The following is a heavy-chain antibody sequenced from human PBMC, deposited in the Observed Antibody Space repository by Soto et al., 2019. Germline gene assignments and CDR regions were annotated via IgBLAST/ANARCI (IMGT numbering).Heavy chain of an antibody. V-gene: IGHV3-23*01. Sequence: GGSLRLSCSASGFTFSSYAMSWVRQAPGKGLEWVSAISGSGGSTYYADSVKGRFTISRDNSKNTLYLQMNSLRAEDTAVYYCAKDDVDTAMVTSRPATYYYYYYGMDVWGQGTTVTAP. D-gene: IGHD5-18*01. CDR1: GFTFSSYA. CDR2: ISGSGGST. CDR3: AKDDVDTAMVTSRPATYYYYYYGMDV. J-gene: IGHJ6*02.